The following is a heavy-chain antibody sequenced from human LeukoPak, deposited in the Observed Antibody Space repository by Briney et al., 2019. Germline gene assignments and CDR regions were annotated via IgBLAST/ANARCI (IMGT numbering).Heavy chain of an antibody. CDR2: INSDGSST. CDR3: ARVGRDYYDSSGYYYRDDAFDI. CDR1: GFTSSSYW. V-gene: IGHV3-74*01. Sequence: GGSLRLSCAASGFTSSSYWMHWVRHAPGKGLVWVSRINSDGSSTSYADSVKGRFTISRDNAKNTLYLQMNSLRAEDTAVYYCARVGRDYYDSSGYYYRDDAFDIWGQGTMVTVSS. D-gene: IGHD3-22*01. J-gene: IGHJ3*02.